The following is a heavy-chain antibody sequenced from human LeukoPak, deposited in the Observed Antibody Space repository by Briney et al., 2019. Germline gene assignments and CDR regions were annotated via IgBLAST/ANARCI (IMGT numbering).Heavy chain of an antibody. CDR2: IKQDGSEK. CDR1: GFTFSSYW. Sequence: GGSLRLSCTASGFTFSSYWMSWVRQAPGKGLEWVANIKQDGSEKYHVDSVKGRFTVSRDNAKNSLSLQMNSLRAEDTAVYYCARGVNWSFDYWGQGSLVTVSS. J-gene: IGHJ4*02. CDR3: ARGVNWSFDY. V-gene: IGHV3-7*04. D-gene: IGHD1-1*01.